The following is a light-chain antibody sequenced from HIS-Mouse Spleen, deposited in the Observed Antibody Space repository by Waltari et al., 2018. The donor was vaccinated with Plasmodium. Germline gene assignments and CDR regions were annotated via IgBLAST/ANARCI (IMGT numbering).Light chain of an antibody. V-gene: IGLV3-25*03. J-gene: IGLJ2*01. Sequence: SYELTQPPSVSVSPGQTARITCSGDALPQPYAYWYQQKPGQAPVLVIYKDSERPSGIPERFSGSSSGTTVTLTISGVQAEDEADYYCQSADSSGTDVVFGGGTKLTVL. CDR1: ALPQPY. CDR3: QSADSSGTDVV. CDR2: KDS.